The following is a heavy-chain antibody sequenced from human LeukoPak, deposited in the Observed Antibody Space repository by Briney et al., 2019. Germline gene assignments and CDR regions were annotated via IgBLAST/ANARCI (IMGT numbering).Heavy chain of an antibody. J-gene: IGHJ4*02. D-gene: IGHD2-15*01. CDR3: ARGLGYCSGGSCYWYYFDY. Sequence: GGSLRLSCAASGFTFSSYGMHWVRQAPGKGLEWVAVIWYDGSNKYYADSVKGRFTISRDNSKNTLYLQMNSPRAEDTAVYYCARGLGYCSGGSCYWYYFDYWGQGTLVTVSS. V-gene: IGHV3-33*01. CDR1: GFTFSSYG. CDR2: IWYDGSNK.